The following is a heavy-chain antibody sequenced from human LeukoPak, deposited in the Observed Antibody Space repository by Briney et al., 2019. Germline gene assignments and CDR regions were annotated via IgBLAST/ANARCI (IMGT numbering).Heavy chain of an antibody. Sequence: ASVKVSCKASGFTFTSYAISWVRQAPGQGLEWMGWISAYNGDTNYAQKLQGRITMTTDTSTTTAYMELRSLRSDDTAVYYRARDSKYYYDTSRWRPPVDYWGQGTLVTVSP. V-gene: IGHV1-18*01. J-gene: IGHJ4*02. CDR1: GFTFTSYA. D-gene: IGHD3-22*01. CDR2: ISAYNGDT. CDR3: ARDSKYYYDTSRWRPPVDY.